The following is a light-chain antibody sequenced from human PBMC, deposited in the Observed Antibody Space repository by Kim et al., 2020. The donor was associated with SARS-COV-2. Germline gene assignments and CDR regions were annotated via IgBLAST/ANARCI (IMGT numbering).Light chain of an antibody. CDR3: SSYASSRTYV. CDR2: DVS. V-gene: IGLV2-14*01. Sequence: QSALTQPASVSGSPGQSITISCRGTSSDVGSYNYVSWYQQHPGKAPKLMIYDVSKRPSGVSNRFSGSKSGNTASLTISGLQAEDEADYYCSSYASSRTYVFGTGTKVTVL. J-gene: IGLJ1*01. CDR1: SSDVGSYNY.